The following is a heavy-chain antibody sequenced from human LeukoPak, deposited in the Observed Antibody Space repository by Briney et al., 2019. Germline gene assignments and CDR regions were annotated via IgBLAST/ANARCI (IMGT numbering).Heavy chain of an antibody. Sequence: GGSLRLSCAAPGFTFSTYAMNWVRQAPGKGLEWVSGIYGSGGTGYYADSVKGRFTISRDNAKNTMYLQMNSLRVEDTAVYYCARGRPHGNDYWGQGTLVTVSS. CDR2: IYGSGGTG. J-gene: IGHJ4*02. D-gene: IGHD4-23*01. CDR1: GFTFSTYA. CDR3: ARGRPHGNDY. V-gene: IGHV3-23*01.